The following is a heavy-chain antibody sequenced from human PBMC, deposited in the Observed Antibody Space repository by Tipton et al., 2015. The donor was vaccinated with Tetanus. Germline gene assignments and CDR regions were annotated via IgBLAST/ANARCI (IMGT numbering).Heavy chain of an antibody. J-gene: IGHJ6*02. V-gene: IGHV4-39*01. Sequence: TLSLTCTVSGGSISSSNYYWGWIRQPPGKGLEWIGRISYSGSTYYNPSLKSRVAISVDTSKNQFSLKLSSVTATDTAIYYCARHVHGSGALLAGERYYYYGMDVWGQGTPVTVSS. CDR2: ISYSGST. CDR3: ARHVHGSGALLAGERYYYYGMDV. D-gene: IGHD3-3*01. CDR1: GGSISSSNYY.